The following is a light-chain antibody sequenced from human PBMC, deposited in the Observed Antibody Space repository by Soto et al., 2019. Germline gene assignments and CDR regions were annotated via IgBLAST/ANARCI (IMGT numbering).Light chain of an antibody. Sequence: EIVMAQSPATLSLSPGERATLSCGASQSVGINLAWYQHKPGQPPRLLIYNVSTRATAIPARFSGSGSGAEFTLTISGLQSEASAVYYCQQYNHWPPYTFGQGTKLEIK. CDR2: NVS. J-gene: IGKJ2*01. V-gene: IGKV3-15*01. CDR1: QSVGIN. CDR3: QQYNHWPPYT.